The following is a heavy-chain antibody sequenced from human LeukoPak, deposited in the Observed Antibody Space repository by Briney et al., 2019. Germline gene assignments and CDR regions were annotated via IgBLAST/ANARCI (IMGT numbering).Heavy chain of an antibody. D-gene: IGHD5-18*01. J-gene: IGHJ4*02. Sequence: PGGSLRLSCAASGFTFSNYAMSWVRQAPGKGLEWVAAITSSGESTNYADSVKGRFTISRDNSKNTLYLQMNSLRAEDTAVYYCASRSGYSYGHFDYWSQGTLVTVSS. CDR1: GFTFSNYA. V-gene: IGHV3-23*01. CDR3: ASRSGYSYGHFDY. CDR2: ITSSGEST.